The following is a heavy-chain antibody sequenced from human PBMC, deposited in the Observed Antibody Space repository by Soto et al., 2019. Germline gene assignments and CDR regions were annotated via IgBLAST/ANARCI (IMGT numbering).Heavy chain of an antibody. Sequence: QVQMQESGPGLVKPSETLSLTCTVSGASVSSGNHYWSWVRQPPGKGLEWIGYIYHSGITNYNPSXXRXVXXSADTSRNQFSLKVSSVTAADTAVYYCARGWDANSWGQGTLVTVSS. D-gene: IGHD6-19*01. CDR2: IYHSGIT. V-gene: IGHV4-61*01. J-gene: IGHJ4*02. CDR1: GASVSSGNHY. CDR3: ARGWDANS.